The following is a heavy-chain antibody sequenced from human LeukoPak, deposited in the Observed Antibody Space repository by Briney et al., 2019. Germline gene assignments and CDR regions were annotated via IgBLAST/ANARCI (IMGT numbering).Heavy chain of an antibody. CDR1: GGTFSSYA. J-gene: IGHJ6*03. V-gene: IGHV1-69*01. D-gene: IGHD3-10*01. CDR2: IIPIFGTA. Sequence: ASVKVSCKASGGTFSSYAISWVRQAPGQGLEWMGGIIPIFGTANYAQKFQGRVTITADESTSTAYVELSSLRSEDTAVYYCARPNGSGSYLKSYYYYMDVWGKGTTVTVSS. CDR3: ARPNGSGSYLKSYYYYMDV.